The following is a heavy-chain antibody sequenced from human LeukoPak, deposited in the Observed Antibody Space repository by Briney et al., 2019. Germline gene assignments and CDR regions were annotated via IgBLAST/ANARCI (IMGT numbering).Heavy chain of an antibody. Sequence: PGGSLRLSCAASGFTFSSYSMNWVRQAPGKGLEWVAVISYDGSNKYYADSVKGRFTISRDNSKNTLYLQMNSLRAEDTAVYYCANLPRGSSDYWGQGTLVTVSS. CDR2: ISYDGSNK. J-gene: IGHJ4*02. CDR1: GFTFSSYS. CDR3: ANLPRGSSDY. V-gene: IGHV3-30*18.